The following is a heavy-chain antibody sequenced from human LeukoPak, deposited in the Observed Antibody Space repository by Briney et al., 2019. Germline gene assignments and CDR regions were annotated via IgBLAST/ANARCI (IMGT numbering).Heavy chain of an antibody. CDR3: ARALGAVPGYYYYMDV. D-gene: IGHD6-13*01. V-gene: IGHV4-4*07. J-gene: IGHJ6*03. CDR2: IYTSGST. Sequence: KSSETLSLTCTVSGGSISSYYWSWIRQPAGKGLEWIGRIYTSGSTNYNPSLKSRVTMSVDTSKSQFSPKLSSVTAADTAVYYCARALGAVPGYYYYMDVWGKGTTDTVSS. CDR1: GGSISSYY.